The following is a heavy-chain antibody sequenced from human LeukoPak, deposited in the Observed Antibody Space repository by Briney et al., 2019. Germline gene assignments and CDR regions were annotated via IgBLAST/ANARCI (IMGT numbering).Heavy chain of an antibody. Sequence: SGTLSLTCTVSGGSISSYYWSWIRQPPGKGLEWVGSISYTGSTNYNPSLKSRVTISVDRSKNQISLKLISVTAADTAVYYCGRQTTTAFNWFDPWGQGTLVTVSS. CDR2: ISYTGST. J-gene: IGHJ5*02. CDR3: GRQTTTAFNWFDP. CDR1: GGSISSYY. D-gene: IGHD1-7*01. V-gene: IGHV4-59*08.